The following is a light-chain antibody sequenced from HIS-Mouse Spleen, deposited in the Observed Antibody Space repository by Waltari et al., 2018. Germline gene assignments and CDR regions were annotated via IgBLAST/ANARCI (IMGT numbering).Light chain of an antibody. J-gene: IGLJ2*01. Sequence: SYELTQPPSVSVSPGQTARITCSGDALPKKYAYWYQQKSGQAPVLVIYEDSKRPSGIPERFSSSSAGTMATLTISGDQVEDEADYYCYSTDSSGNHRVFGGGTKLTVL. CDR1: ALPKKY. CDR2: EDS. V-gene: IGLV3-10*01. CDR3: YSTDSSGNHRV.